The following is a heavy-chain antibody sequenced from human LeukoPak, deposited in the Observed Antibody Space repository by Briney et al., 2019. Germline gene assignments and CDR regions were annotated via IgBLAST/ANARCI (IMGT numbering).Heavy chain of an antibody. J-gene: IGHJ4*02. CDR3: ARLDDGDSSAYSLYFFDF. CDR2: IFYSGST. D-gene: IGHD3-22*01. Sequence: PSETLSLTCTVSGGSISSGTYYWAWIRQPPGKGLEWIGSIFYSGSTYYNPSLKSRVTISADTSKNQFSLKLSSVTAADTAVYYCARLDDGDSSAYSLYFFDFWGQGTLVTASS. CDR1: GGSISSGTYY. V-gene: IGHV4-39*01.